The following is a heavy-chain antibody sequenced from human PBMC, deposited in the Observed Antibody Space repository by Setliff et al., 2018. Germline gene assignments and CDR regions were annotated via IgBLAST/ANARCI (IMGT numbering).Heavy chain of an antibody. CDR3: CAVAAYTGRNIGSKGTDAFYL. J-gene: IGHJ4*03. V-gene: IGHV3-20*04. CDR2: VEWNGGGT. Sequence: GGSLRLSCTTSGFTFGDYAMTWVRQAPGKGLEWVSGVEWNGGGTGYADSVKGRFTISRDNAKNSLYLQMNSLKTEDTAMYYCCAVAAYTGRNIGSKGTDAFYLWGPGTMVTVSS. CDR1: GFTFGDYA. D-gene: IGHD3-16*01.